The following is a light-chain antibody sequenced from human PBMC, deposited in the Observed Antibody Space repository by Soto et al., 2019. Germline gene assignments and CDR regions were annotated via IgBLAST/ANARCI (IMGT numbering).Light chain of an antibody. Sequence: QSALTQPASVSGSPGQSITISCTGTSSDVGGYNYVSWYQQHPGKAPKAMIYDVSKRPSGVSNRFSGSKSGNTASLTISGLQVEDEADYYCRSYTSSTTRVVFGGGTKLTVL. CDR3: RSYTSSTTRVV. CDR2: DVS. J-gene: IGLJ2*01. CDR1: SSDVGGYNY. V-gene: IGLV2-14*03.